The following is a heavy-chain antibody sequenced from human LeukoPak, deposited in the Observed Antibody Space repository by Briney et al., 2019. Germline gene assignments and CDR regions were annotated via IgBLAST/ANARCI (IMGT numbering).Heavy chain of an antibody. D-gene: IGHD6-19*01. CDR3: ARAGYCSATSCQWVPLV. Sequence: SETLSLTCTVSGGSISTYYWVWIRQSPGKELEWIGYVSYSGNTNYNPSLKSRVTISVDTSKNQLSLKLSSMTAADTAVYYCARAGYCSATSCQWVPLVWGQGTTVTASS. V-gene: IGHV4-59*01. J-gene: IGHJ6*02. CDR1: GGSISTYY. CDR2: VSYSGNT.